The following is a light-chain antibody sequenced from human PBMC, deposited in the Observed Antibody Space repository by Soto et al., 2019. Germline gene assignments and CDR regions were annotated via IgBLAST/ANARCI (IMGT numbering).Light chain of an antibody. CDR3: SSYTSSRTLV. J-gene: IGLJ2*01. V-gene: IGLV2-14*01. CDR1: SSDVGSYNY. Sequence: QSALTQPACVSGSPGQSITISCTGTSSDVGSYNYVSWYQQHPGKAPKLMIYDVSNRPSGVSNRFSGSKSGNTASLTISGLQAEDEADYYCSSYTSSRTLVFGGGTKLTVL. CDR2: DVS.